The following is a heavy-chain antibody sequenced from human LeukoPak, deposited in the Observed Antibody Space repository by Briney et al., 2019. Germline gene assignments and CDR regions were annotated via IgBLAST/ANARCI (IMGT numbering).Heavy chain of an antibody. CDR2: ISSSSSYI. Sequence: GGSLRLSCAASGFTFSSYSMNWVRQAPGKGLEWVSSISSSSSYIYYADSVKGRFTISRDNAKNSLYLQMNSLRAEDTAVYYCARGAAAGTSPRWGQGTLVTVSS. CDR3: ARGAAAGTSPR. V-gene: IGHV3-21*01. D-gene: IGHD6-13*01. CDR1: GFTFSSYS. J-gene: IGHJ4*02.